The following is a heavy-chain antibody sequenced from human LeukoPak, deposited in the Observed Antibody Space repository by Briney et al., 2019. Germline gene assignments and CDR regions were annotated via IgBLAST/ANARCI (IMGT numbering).Heavy chain of an antibody. CDR2: TRNKANSYTT. D-gene: IGHD1-26*01. CDR1: GFTFSDHY. J-gene: IGHJ4*02. CDR3: TSHPYSGSYYKFDY. V-gene: IGHV3-72*01. Sequence: GGSLRLSCAASGFTFSDHYMDWVRQAPGKGLEWIGRTRNKANSYTTEYAASVKGRFTISRDDSKNTAYLQMNSLKTEDTAVYYCTSHPYSGSYYKFDYWGQGTLVTVSS.